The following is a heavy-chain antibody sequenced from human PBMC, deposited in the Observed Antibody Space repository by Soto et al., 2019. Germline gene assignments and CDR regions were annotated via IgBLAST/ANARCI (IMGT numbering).Heavy chain of an antibody. D-gene: IGHD6-13*01. V-gene: IGHV3-64*01. CDR3: AREGKYIAAAGTYYYYYMDI. J-gene: IGHJ6*03. CDR2: ISSNGGST. Sequence: HPGGSLRLSCAASGFTFSSYAMHWVRQAPGKGLEYVSAISSNGGSTYYANSVKGRFTISRDNSKNTLYLQMGSLRAEDMAVYYCAREGKYIAAAGTYYYYYMDIWGKGTTVTVSS. CDR1: GFTFSSYA.